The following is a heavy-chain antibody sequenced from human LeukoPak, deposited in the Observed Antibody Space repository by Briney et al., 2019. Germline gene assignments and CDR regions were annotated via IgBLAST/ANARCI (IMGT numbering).Heavy chain of an antibody. CDR3: ARDGGYDYVWGSYRYEDY. J-gene: IGHJ4*02. V-gene: IGHV1-18*01. D-gene: IGHD3-16*02. CDR1: GHTFTSYG. Sequence: ASVKVSCKASGHTFTSYGISWVRQAPGQGLEWMGWISAYNGNTNYAQKLQGRVTMTTDTSTSTAYMELRSLRSDDTAVYYCARDGGYDYVWGSYRYEDYWGQGTLVTVSS. CDR2: ISAYNGNT.